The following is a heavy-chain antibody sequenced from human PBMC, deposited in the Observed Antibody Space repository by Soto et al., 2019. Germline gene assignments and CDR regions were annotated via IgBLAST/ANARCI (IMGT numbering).Heavy chain of an antibody. CDR3: GRDGTPLAWLLSNWFDP. V-gene: IGHV1-18*01. CDR1: GYTFTSYG. D-gene: IGHD3-3*01. Sequence: ASVKGSFKASGYTFTSYGISWVRQAPGQGLDWMGWMSAYNGNTNYAQKVQGRVTMTTDPSTSTAYMELRSLRSADTPVYYCGRDGTPLAWLLSNWFDPWGQEPWSPSPQ. CDR2: MSAYNGNT. J-gene: IGHJ5*02.